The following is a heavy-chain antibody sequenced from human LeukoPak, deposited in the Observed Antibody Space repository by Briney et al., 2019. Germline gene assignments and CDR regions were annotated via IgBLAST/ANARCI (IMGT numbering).Heavy chain of an antibody. CDR2: ISYDGSNK. D-gene: IGHD5-18*01. CDR1: GFTFSSYA. V-gene: IGHV3-30*04. J-gene: IGHJ4*02. Sequence: GGSLRLSCAASGFTFSSYAMHWVRQAPGKGLEWVAVISYDGSNKYYADSVKGRFTISRDNSKNTLYLQMNSLRAEDTAVYYCARVKAYSYGYQDMDYWGQGTLVTVSS. CDR3: ARVKAYSYGYQDMDY.